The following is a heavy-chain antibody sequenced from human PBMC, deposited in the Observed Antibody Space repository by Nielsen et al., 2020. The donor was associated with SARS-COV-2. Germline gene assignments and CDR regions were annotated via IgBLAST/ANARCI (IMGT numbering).Heavy chain of an antibody. CDR2: FSAYNGNT. CDR1: GHTFTTSG. Sequence: ASPTLSCTTPGHTFTTSGSSWSRQAPGQGLEWMGWFSAYNGNTNSAQKFQDRVTLTTDTSTSTAYMELGSLESDDPALHYFAKESIGWLGYWCQGTQVTVSS. V-gene: IGHV1-18*04. J-gene: IGHJ4*02. CDR3: AKESIGWLGY. D-gene: IGHD6-19*01.